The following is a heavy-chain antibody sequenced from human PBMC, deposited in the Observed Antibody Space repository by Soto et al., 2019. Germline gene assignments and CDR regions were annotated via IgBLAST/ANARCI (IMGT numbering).Heavy chain of an antibody. CDR1: GGTFSSYA. CDR2: IIPIFGTA. Sequence: GSSVKVSCKASGGTFSSYAISWVLQAPGQGLEWMGGIIPIFGTANYAQKFQGRVTITADKSTSTAYMELSSLRSEDTAVYYCAEDIVVVPAAMRGYYYYGMDVWGQGTTVTVSS. CDR3: AEDIVVVPAAMRGYYYYGMDV. V-gene: IGHV1-69*06. J-gene: IGHJ6*02. D-gene: IGHD2-2*01.